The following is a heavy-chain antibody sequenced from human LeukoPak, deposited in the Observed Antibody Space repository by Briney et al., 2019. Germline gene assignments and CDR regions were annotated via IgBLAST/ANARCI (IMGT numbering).Heavy chain of an antibody. Sequence: GGSLRLSCAASGLTFSSYAMSWVRQAPGKGLEWVSAISGSGGSTYYADSVKGRFTISRDNSKNTLYLQMNSLRAEDTAVYYCARDLHPHYYFDYWGQGTLVTVSS. CDR2: ISGSGGST. CDR1: GLTFSSYA. CDR3: ARDLHPHYYFDY. J-gene: IGHJ4*02. V-gene: IGHV3-23*01.